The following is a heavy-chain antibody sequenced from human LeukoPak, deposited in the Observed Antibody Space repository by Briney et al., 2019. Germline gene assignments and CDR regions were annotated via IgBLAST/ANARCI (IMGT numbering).Heavy chain of an antibody. CDR2: IYTSGGT. V-gene: IGHV3-53*01. Sequence: SGGSLRLSCAASGLTVSGNYMSWVRQSPGKGLEWVSVIYTSGGTSYADSVKDRFTISRDNSKSTLYPQMNTLRAEDTAVYFCAASGSHYWFDPWGQGTLVTVSS. J-gene: IGHJ5*02. CDR3: AASGSHYWFDP. CDR1: GLTVSGNY. D-gene: IGHD3-10*01.